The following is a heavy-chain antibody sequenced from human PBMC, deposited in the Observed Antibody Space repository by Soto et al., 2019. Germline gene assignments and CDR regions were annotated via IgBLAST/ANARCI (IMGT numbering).Heavy chain of an antibody. D-gene: IGHD3-10*01. Sequence: GASVKVSCKASGYTFTSYYMHWVRQAPGQGLEWMGIINPSGGSTSYAQKFQGRVTMTRDTSTSTVYMELSSLRSEDTAVYYCARGNRGFGELLPYYYYGMDLWGQGTTVTVSS. CDR3: ARGNRGFGELLPYYYYGMDL. J-gene: IGHJ6*02. CDR1: GYTFTSYY. CDR2: INPSGGST. V-gene: IGHV1-46*01.